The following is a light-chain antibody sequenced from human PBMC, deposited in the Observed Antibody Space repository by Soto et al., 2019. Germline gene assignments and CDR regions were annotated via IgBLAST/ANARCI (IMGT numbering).Light chain of an antibody. CDR2: DVS. Sequence: QSALTQPRSVSGSPGQSITISCTGTSSDVGGYNYVSWYRQYPGKAPKLMIYDVSKRPSGVLDRFSGSKSGNTSALTISGLQAEDEADYYCCSYAGSYTHYVFGTGTKLTVL. CDR1: SSDVGGYNY. V-gene: IGLV2-11*01. CDR3: CSYAGSYTHYV. J-gene: IGLJ1*01.